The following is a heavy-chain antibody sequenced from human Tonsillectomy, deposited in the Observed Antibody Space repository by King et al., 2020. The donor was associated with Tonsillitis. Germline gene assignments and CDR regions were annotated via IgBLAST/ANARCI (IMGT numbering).Heavy chain of an antibody. D-gene: IGHD2-2*01. CDR1: GFTFDDYG. Sequence: VQLVESGGGLVQPGRSLRLSCSASGFTFDDYGMHWVRQAPWKGLEWGSGISWNSGNIGYADSVKGRFTISRDNAKNSLYLQMNSLRAEDTALYYCAKAASSNWYSFDYWGQGTLVTVSS. CDR2: ISWNSGNI. V-gene: IGHV3-9*01. J-gene: IGHJ4*02. CDR3: AKAASSNWYSFDY.